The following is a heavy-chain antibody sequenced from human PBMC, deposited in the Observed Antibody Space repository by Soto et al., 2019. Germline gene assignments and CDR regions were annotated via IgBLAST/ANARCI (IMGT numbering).Heavy chain of an antibody. D-gene: IGHD6-13*01. CDR3: VRRHVSATGIDWFDP. Sequence: SVKDSCKASGYTFTSYGIHWVRQAPVQRLEWMGWINAANGDTKYSPKFQGRVTITRDTSASTAYMELSSLRSEDTAAYYCVRRHVSATGIDWFDPWGQGTLVTVSS. V-gene: IGHV1-3*01. CDR2: INAANGDT. J-gene: IGHJ5*02. CDR1: GYTFTSYG.